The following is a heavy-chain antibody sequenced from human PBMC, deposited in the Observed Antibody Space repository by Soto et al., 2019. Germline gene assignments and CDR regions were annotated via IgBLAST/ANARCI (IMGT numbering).Heavy chain of an antibody. CDR3: ARDTAAGSGSPTGQFDP. V-gene: IGHV4-31*03. CDR1: GGSISSGGYY. Sequence: LSLTCTVSGGSISSGGYYWSWIRQHPGKGLEWIGYIYYSGSTYYNPSLKSRVTISVDTSKNQFSLKLSSVTAADTAVYYCARDTAAGSGSPTGQFDPWGQGTLVTVSS. J-gene: IGHJ5*02. CDR2: IYYSGST. D-gene: IGHD3-10*01.